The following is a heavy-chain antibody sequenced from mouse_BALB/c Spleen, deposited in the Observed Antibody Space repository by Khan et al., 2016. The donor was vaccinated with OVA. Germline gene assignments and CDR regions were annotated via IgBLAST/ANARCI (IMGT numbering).Heavy chain of an antibody. CDR2: ITNSGST. CDR3: ASELGRYYAMDY. J-gene: IGHJ4*01. CDR1: GYSITRDYA. D-gene: IGHD4-1*01. Sequence: EVQLQESGPGLVKPSQSLSLTCTVTGYSITRDYAWNWIRQFPGNKLEWMGYITNSGSTNYNPSLKSRISITRDTSKNQFFLQLNSVTTEDTAKYDCASELGRYYAMDYWGQGTSVTVSS. V-gene: IGHV3-2*02.